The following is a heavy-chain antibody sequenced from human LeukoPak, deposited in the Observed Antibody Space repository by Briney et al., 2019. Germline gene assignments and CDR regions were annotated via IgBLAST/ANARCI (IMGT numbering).Heavy chain of an antibody. CDR2: IIPIFGTA. J-gene: IGHJ4*02. Sequence: SVKVSCKASGGTFSSYAISWVRQAPGQGLEWMGGIIPIFGTANYAQKFQGRVTITADESTSTAYMELSSLRSEDTAVYYCARERRESITIFGVVNHPLDYWGQGTLVTVSS. D-gene: IGHD3-3*01. V-gene: IGHV1-69*13. CDR3: ARERRESITIFGVVNHPLDY. CDR1: GGTFSSYA.